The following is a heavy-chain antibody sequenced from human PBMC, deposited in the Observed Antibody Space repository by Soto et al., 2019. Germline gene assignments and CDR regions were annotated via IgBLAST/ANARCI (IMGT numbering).Heavy chain of an antibody. CDR3: ARRKLLCVCGSGDRPNLLYFSARGSYDL. J-gene: IGHJ2*01. D-gene: IGHD3-16*01. V-gene: IGHV5-51*01. Sequence: LKISGQVSGYTSTNYWDARVRQLAGKDLEWMGIVFPGDSQTTYGPSFEGQVTFSADQSTSTAFLQWNRLRASDTGVYFCARRKLLCVCGSGDRPNLLYFSARGSYDL. CDR1: GYTSTNYW. CDR2: VFPGDSQT.